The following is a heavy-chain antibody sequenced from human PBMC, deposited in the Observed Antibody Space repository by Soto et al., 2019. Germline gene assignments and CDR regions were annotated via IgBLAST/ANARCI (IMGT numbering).Heavy chain of an antibody. CDR2: ISATGGST. Sequence: GGSLRLSCAASGFTFSSYAMNWVRQAPGKGLEWVVTISATGGSTYYADSVKGRFTISRDNSKNTLYLQMNGLRVGDTAVYYCAKDRLAGNFDYWGQGTQVTVSS. CDR3: AKDRLAGNFDY. CDR1: GFTFSSYA. V-gene: IGHV3-23*01. J-gene: IGHJ4*02.